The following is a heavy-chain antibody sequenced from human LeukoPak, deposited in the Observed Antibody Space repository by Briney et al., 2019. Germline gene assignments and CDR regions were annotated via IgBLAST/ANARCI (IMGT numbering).Heavy chain of an antibody. Sequence: PGGSLRLSCAASGFTFSSYAMSWVRQAPGKGLAWVSTISGGSGSTYYADSVKGRFTISRDNSKNTLYLQMNSLRDEDTAVYYCAKHRFESGGYHSTDWGQGTLVTVSS. CDR3: AKHRFESGGYHSTD. D-gene: IGHD3-22*01. CDR2: ISGGSGST. J-gene: IGHJ4*02. V-gene: IGHV3-23*01. CDR1: GFTFSSYA.